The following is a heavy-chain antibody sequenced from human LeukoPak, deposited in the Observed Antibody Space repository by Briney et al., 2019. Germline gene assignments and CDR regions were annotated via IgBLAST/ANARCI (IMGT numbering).Heavy chain of an antibody. CDR1: GASISNYY. Sequence: SETLSLTCTVSGASISNYYWSWIRQPPGKGLEWIGYIYYSGSTNYNPSLKSRVTISVDTSKNQFSLKLSSVTAADTAVYYCARDRYRNQYGSSWYGLDPWGQGSLVTVSS. D-gene: IGHD6-13*01. CDR2: IYYSGST. J-gene: IGHJ5*02. V-gene: IGHV4-59*01. CDR3: ARDRYRNQYGSSWYGLDP.